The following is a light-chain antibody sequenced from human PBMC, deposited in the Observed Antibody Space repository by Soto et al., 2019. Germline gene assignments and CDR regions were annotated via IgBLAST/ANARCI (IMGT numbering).Light chain of an antibody. CDR3: QHYGSPKT. V-gene: IGKV3-20*01. Sequence: EIVLTQSPGTLSLSPGERATLSCRASQSVSSSYLAWYQQKPGQAPRLLIYGASSRATGIPDRFSGSGSGTDFTLTISRLEPEDFAVYYCQHYGSPKTFGQGTKVDIK. CDR1: QSVSSSY. J-gene: IGKJ1*01. CDR2: GAS.